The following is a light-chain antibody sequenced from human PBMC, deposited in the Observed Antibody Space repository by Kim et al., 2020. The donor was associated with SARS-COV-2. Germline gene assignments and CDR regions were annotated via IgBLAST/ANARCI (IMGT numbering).Light chain of an antibody. CDR2: DAS. CDR1: QTIGSW. Sequence: STLSASVGDRVTHTWRARQTIGSWLAGYQLKPGKAPKLLFHDASSLAGWVPSRFSGSVSGTEVTLTISGLQPDDFVPYYCQHYRGTFGQGTKLEI. J-gene: IGKJ2*02. V-gene: IGKV1-5*01. CDR3: QHYRGT.